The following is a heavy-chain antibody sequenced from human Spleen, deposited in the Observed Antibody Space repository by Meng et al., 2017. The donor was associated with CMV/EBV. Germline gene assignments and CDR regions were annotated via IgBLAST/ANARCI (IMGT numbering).Heavy chain of an antibody. Sequence: GGSLRLSCAASGFIFSDYAMHWVRQAPGKGLEWVTVIWYDGRKKYYADSVKGRFTISRDNSKNTLFLQMNSLRVEDTAVYYCARGVEGDWFDPWGQGTQVTVSS. J-gene: IGHJ5*02. CDR1: GFIFSDYA. V-gene: IGHV3-33*01. D-gene: IGHD3-16*01. CDR2: IWYDGRKK. CDR3: ARGVEGDWFDP.